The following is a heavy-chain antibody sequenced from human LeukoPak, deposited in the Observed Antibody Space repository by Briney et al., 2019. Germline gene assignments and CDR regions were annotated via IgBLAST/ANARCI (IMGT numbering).Heavy chain of an antibody. J-gene: IGHJ5*02. Sequence: GGSLRLSCAASGLTFSNYWMHWVRQAPGKGLVWVSRINGDGSRTNYADSVKGRFTISRDNAKNTLYLQMSILRVEDTALYYCARDFGAPAPWGQGTLVTVSS. CDR2: INGDGSRT. V-gene: IGHV3-74*01. CDR1: GLTFSNYW. D-gene: IGHD3-3*01. CDR3: ARDFGAPAP.